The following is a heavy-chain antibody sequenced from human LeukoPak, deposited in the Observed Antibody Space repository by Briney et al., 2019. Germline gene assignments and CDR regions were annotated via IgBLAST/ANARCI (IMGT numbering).Heavy chain of an antibody. CDR1: GFTFSSYW. V-gene: IGHV3-7*01. J-gene: IGHJ1*01. CDR3: ARDTESSSSWYEGYFQH. D-gene: IGHD6-13*01. CDR2: IKRDGSEK. Sequence: GGSLRLSCAASGFTFSSYWMSWVRQAPGKGLEWVANIKRDGSEKYYVDSVKGRFTISRDNAKNSLYLQMNSLRAEDTAVYYCARDTESSSSWYEGYFQHWGQGTLVTVSS.